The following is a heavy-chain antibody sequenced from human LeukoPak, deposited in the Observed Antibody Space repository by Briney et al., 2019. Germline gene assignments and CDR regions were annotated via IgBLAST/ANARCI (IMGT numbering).Heavy chain of an antibody. D-gene: IGHD5-24*01. CDR2: IYYSGST. CDR1: GGSISSYY. CDR3: AREKVEMATIRAFDI. J-gene: IGHJ3*02. V-gene: IGHV4-59*12. Sequence: SETLSLTCTVSGGSISSYYWSWIRQPPGKGLEWIGYIYYSGSTNYNPSLKSRVTISVDTSKNQFSLKLSSVTAADTAVYYCAREKVEMATIRAFDIWGQGTMVTVSS.